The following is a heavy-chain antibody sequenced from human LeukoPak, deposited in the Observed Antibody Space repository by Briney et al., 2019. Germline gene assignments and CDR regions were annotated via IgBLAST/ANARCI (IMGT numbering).Heavy chain of an antibody. J-gene: IGHJ4*02. D-gene: IGHD3-10*01. V-gene: IGHV3-48*01. CDR2: ISSSSSTI. CDR3: ASYYGSGSYYNVVDY. CDR1: GFTFSSYS. Sequence: GGSLRLSCAASGFTFSSYSMNWVRQAPGKGLEWVSYISSSSSTIYYADSVKGRFTISRDNARNSLYLQMNSLRAEDTAVYYCASYYGSGSYYNVVDYWGQGTLVTVSS.